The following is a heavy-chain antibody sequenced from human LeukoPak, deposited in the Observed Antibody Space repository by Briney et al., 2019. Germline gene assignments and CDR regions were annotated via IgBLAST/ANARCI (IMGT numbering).Heavy chain of an antibody. D-gene: IGHD2-2*01. CDR2: INHSGST. J-gene: IGHJ5*02. Sequence: SETLSLTCAVYGGSFSGYYRSWIRQPPGKGLEWIGEINHSGSTNYNPSLKSRVTISVDTSKNQFSLKLSSVTAADTAVYYCARVSKPRGPFWFDPWGQGTLVTVSS. CDR1: GGSFSGYY. CDR3: ARVSKPRGPFWFDP. V-gene: IGHV4-34*01.